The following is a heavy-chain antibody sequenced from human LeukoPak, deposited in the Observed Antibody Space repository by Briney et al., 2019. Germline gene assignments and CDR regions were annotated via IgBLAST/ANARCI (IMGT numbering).Heavy chain of an antibody. D-gene: IGHD1-1*01. CDR1: GGSISSYY. Sequence: SETLSLTCTVSGGSISSYYWSWIRQPPGKGLEWIGYIYYSGSTNYNPSLKSRVTISVDTSKNQFSLKLSSVTAADTAVYYCARRRTSYHASDIWGQGTMVTVSS. CDR2: IYYSGST. V-gene: IGHV4-59*01. CDR3: ARRRTSYHASDI. J-gene: IGHJ3*02.